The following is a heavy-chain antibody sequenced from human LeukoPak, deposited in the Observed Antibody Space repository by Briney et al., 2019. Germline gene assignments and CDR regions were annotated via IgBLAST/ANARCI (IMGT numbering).Heavy chain of an antibody. Sequence: PGGSLRLSCAASGFTFSSYAMHWVRQAPGKGLEWVAVISYDGSNKYYADSVKGRFTISRDNSKNTLYLQMNSLRAEDTAVYYCVCYDSSGSSFDYWGQGTLVTVSS. D-gene: IGHD3-22*01. J-gene: IGHJ4*02. CDR2: ISYDGSNK. CDR1: GFTFSSYA. V-gene: IGHV3-30-3*01. CDR3: VCYDSSGSSFDY.